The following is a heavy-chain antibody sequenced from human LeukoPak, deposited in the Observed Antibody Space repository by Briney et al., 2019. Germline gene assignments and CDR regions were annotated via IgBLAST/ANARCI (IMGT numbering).Heavy chain of an antibody. Sequence: PSETLSLTCTVSGGSISSSSYYWGWIRPPPGKGLEWSGYIYYSGTTTSTPSIKSLVTISLDTAKKQFSLKLSSVTSADTAVYYCARDHAGGNYGELDPWGQGTLVTVSS. D-gene: IGHD1-26*01. J-gene: IGHJ5*02. CDR3: ARDHAGGNYGELDP. CDR1: GGSISSSSYY. V-gene: IGHV4-61*01. CDR2: IYYSGTT.